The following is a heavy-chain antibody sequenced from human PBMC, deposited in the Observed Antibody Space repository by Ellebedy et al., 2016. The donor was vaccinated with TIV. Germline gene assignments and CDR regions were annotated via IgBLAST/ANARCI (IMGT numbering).Heavy chain of an antibody. D-gene: IGHD3-22*01. J-gene: IGHJ5*02. V-gene: IGHV4-34*01. CDR2: INHSGST. Sequence: SENLSLTCAVYGGSFSGYYWSWIRQPPGKGLEWIGEINHSGSTNYNPSLKSRVTISVDTSKNQFSLKLSSVTAADTAVYYCARGTSDSRHNWFDPWGQGTLVTVSS. CDR1: GGSFSGYY. CDR3: ARGTSDSRHNWFDP.